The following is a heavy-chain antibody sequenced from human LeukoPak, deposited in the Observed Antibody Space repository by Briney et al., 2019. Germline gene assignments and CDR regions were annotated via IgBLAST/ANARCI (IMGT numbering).Heavy chain of an antibody. CDR1: GFTFSSYD. Sequence: HTGGSLRLSCAASGFTFSSYDMHWVRQAPGKGLEWVAVISYDGSNKYYAESVKGRFTISRDNYKKTLYLQMNSLRAEDTAVYYCARDLNYYGSGSPDYWGQGTLVTVSS. CDR2: ISYDGSNK. J-gene: IGHJ4*02. D-gene: IGHD3-10*01. CDR3: ARDLNYYGSGSPDY. V-gene: IGHV3-30*03.